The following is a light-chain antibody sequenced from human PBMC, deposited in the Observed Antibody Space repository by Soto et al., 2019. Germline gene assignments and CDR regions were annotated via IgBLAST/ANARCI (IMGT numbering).Light chain of an antibody. CDR2: DAS. CDR1: QSVSSY. J-gene: IGKJ1*01. V-gene: IGKV3-11*01. Sequence: EIVLTQSPATLSLSPGERATLSCRASQSVSSYLAWYQQKPVQAPRLLIYDASNRATGIPARFSGSGSGTEFPLTISSLQSEDFAVYYCQQYNNWPRTFGQGTKVEIK. CDR3: QQYNNWPRT.